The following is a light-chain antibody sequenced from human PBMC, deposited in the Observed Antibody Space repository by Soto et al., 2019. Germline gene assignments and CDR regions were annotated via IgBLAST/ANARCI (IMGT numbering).Light chain of an antibody. V-gene: IGKV1-39*01. CDR1: QSISSY. CDR3: QQLRTYPLT. J-gene: IGKJ4*01. Sequence: DIQMTQSPSSLSASVGDRVTITCRASQSISSYLNWYQQKPGKAPKVLIYAASSLRSGVPSRFSGSGSWTDFTLTISSLQPGDSATYYCQQLRTYPLTFGGGTKVDI. CDR2: AAS.